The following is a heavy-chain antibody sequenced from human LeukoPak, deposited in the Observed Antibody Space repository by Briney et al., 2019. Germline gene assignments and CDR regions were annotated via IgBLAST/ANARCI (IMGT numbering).Heavy chain of an antibody. CDR1: GFTFSSYS. CDR2: INHNGNVN. J-gene: IGHJ6*01. Sequence: GGSLRLSCAASGFTFSSYSMNWVRQAPGKGLEWVASINHNGNVNYYVDSVKGRFTISRDNAKNSLYLQMSNLRAEDTAVYFWARGGGLDGLGQRGKVTVSS. V-gene: IGHV3-7*03. D-gene: IGHD3-16*01. CDR3: ARGGGLDG.